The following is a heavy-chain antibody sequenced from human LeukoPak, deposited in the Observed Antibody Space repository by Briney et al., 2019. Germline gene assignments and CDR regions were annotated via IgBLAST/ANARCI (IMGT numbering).Heavy chain of an antibody. CDR2: ISHGGST. V-gene: IGHV4-34*01. J-gene: IGHJ4*02. CDR3: ARPSGATPFKRFDY. D-gene: IGHD1-26*01. Sequence: PSETLSLTCAVYGGSFSGYYWTWIRQPPGKGLEWIGEISHGGSTNYISSLKSRLTISVDTSKSQFSLKLNSVTAADTAVYYCARPSGATPFKRFDYWGQGTLVTVSS. CDR1: GGSFSGYY.